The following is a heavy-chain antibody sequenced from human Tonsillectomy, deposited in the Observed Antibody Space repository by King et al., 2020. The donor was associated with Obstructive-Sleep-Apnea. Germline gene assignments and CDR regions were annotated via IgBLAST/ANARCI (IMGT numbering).Heavy chain of an antibody. CDR2: ISSSSSYI. Sequence: VQLVESGGGLVKPGGSLRLSCAASGFTFSSYSMNWVRQAPGKGLEWVSSISSSSSYIYYADSVKGRFTISRDNAKNSLYLQMNSLRAEDTAVYYCARAYYSDSSGYYHFGYWGQGTLVTVSS. J-gene: IGHJ4*02. V-gene: IGHV3-21*01. CDR1: GFTFSSYS. CDR3: ARAYYSDSSGYYHFGY. D-gene: IGHD3-22*01.